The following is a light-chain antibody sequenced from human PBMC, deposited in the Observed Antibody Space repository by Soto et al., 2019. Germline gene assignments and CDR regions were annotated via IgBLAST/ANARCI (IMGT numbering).Light chain of an antibody. Sequence: EIVLTQSPGTLSLSPGERATLSCRASQSITSNYLAWYQQKPGQAPRLLVYAVSVRPNGIPDRFSGSGSGTDFTLTISRLEPEDFALYYCQQYGRSPYTFGQGTQLEIK. CDR2: AVS. J-gene: IGKJ2*01. CDR1: QSITSNY. V-gene: IGKV3-20*01. CDR3: QQYGRSPYT.